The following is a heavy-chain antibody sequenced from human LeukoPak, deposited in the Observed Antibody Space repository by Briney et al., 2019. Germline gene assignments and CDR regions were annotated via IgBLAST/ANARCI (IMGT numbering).Heavy chain of an antibody. Sequence: ASVKVSCKASGYTFTGYHMHWVRQAPGQGLEWMRWIAPNSGGTNYAQKFQGRVTMTRDTSISTAYMEVSRLRSDDTAVYYCAREYSSSSGRLYDYWGQGTLVTVSS. CDR3: AREYSSSSGRLYDY. V-gene: IGHV1-2*02. CDR1: GYTFTGYH. D-gene: IGHD6-6*01. J-gene: IGHJ4*02. CDR2: IAPNSGGT.